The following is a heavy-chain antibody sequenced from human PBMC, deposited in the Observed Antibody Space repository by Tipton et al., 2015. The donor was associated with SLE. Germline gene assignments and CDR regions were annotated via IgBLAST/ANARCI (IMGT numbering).Heavy chain of an antibody. CDR1: GGSMSTYY. J-gene: IGHJ2*01. CDR3: ARYSLTNWHLDL. D-gene: IGHD2-15*01. V-gene: IGHV4-59*01. Sequence: LRLSCTVSGGSMSTYYWSWIRLSPGKGLEWIGYIYYSGGTSYNPSLNSRVTISVDTSRNQFSLKLTSVTAADSAVYYCARYSLTNWHLDLWGRGTLVTVSS. CDR2: IYYSGGT.